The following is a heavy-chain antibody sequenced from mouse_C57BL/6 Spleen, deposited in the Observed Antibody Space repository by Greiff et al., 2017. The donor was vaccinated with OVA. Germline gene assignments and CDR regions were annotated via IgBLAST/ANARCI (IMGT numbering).Heavy chain of an antibody. CDR2: IYPRSGNT. V-gene: IGHV1-81*01. Sequence: VQLKESGAELARPGASVKLSCKASGYTFTSYGISWVKQRTGQGLEWIGEIYPRSGNTYYNEKFKGKATLTADKSSSTAYMELRSLTSEDSAVYFCAEGNWDRLDYWGQGTTLTVSS. CDR3: AEGNWDRLDY. J-gene: IGHJ2*01. D-gene: IGHD4-1*02. CDR1: GYTFTSYG.